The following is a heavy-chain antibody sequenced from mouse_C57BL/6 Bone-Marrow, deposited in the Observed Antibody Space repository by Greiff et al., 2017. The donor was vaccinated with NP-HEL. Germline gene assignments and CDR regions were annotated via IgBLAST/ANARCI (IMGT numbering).Heavy chain of an antibody. Sequence: EVNVVESGGGLVQPKGSLKLSCAASGFSFNTYAMNWVRQAPGKGLEWVARIRSKSNNYATYYADSVKDRFTISRDDSESMLYLQMNNLKTEDTAMYYCVRDGYYSNAFAYWGQGTLVTVSA. CDR2: IRSKSNNYAT. CDR1: GFSFNTYA. J-gene: IGHJ3*01. CDR3: VRDGYYSNAFAY. D-gene: IGHD2-5*01. V-gene: IGHV10-1*01.